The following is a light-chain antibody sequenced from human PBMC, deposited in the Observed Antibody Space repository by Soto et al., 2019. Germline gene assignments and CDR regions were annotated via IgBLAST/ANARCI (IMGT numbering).Light chain of an antibody. V-gene: IGLV1-40*01. Sequence: QTVVTQPPSVSGAPGQRVTISCTGSSSNIGAGYDVHWYQQLPGTAPKLLIYANSNRPSGVPDRFSGSKSGTSAFLAITGLLAEDEADYYCHSYDSGLGVFGGGTKVTVL. CDR2: ANS. J-gene: IGLJ2*01. CDR3: HSYDSGLGV. CDR1: SSNIGAGYD.